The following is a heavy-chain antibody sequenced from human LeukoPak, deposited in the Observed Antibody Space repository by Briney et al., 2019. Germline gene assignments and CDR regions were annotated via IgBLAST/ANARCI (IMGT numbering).Heavy chain of an antibody. CDR3: ASDLYDSSGSGLFDY. CDR1: GYTFTGYY. V-gene: IGHV1-2*02. CDR2: INPNSGGT. J-gene: IGHJ4*02. D-gene: IGHD3-22*01. Sequence: ASVKVSCKASGYTFTGYYMHWVRQAPGQGLEWMGWINPNSGGTNYAQKFQGRVTMTRDTSISTAYMELSRLRSDDTAVYYCASDLYDSSGSGLFDYWGQGNLVTVSS.